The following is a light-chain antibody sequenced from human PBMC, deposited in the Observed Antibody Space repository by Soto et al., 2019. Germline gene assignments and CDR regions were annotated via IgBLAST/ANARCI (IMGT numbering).Light chain of an antibody. CDR1: SSDVGGYNY. CDR3: SSYTSDNTYV. CDR2: DVS. V-gene: IGLV2-14*03. J-gene: IGLJ1*01. Sequence: QSALTQPASVSGSPGQSITISCSGSSSDVGGYNYVSWYQQHSGKAPRVMIYDVSNRPSGVSDRFSGSKSGNTATLTISGLQAEDEADYYCSSYTSDNTYVFASGTKVTVL.